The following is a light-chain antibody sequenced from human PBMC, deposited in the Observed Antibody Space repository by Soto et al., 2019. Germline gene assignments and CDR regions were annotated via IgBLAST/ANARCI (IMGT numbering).Light chain of an antibody. CDR3: QQYKNWPPLT. Sequence: EIVMTQSPATLSVSPGETATLSCRASQSVSYNLAWYQQKPGQGPRLLIYGAFTRATGIPARFSGSGSGTDFTLTISSLQSEDFAVYYCQQYKNWPPLTFGGGMKVEIK. CDR2: GAF. CDR1: QSVSYN. V-gene: IGKV3-15*01. J-gene: IGKJ4*01.